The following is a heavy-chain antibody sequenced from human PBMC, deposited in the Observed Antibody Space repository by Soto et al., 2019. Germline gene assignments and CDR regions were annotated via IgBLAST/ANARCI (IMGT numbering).Heavy chain of an antibody. CDR3: ARRTVGWYFDL. CDR1: GITFSIYA. D-gene: IGHD4-17*01. CDR2: ISGSGGSK. J-gene: IGHJ2*01. V-gene: IGHV3-23*01. Sequence: EVQLLESGGGLVQPGGSRRLSCEGSGITFSIYAKKLVRKAPGKGVEWVSVISGSGGSKYYADSVKGRFTISRDNSKHTLYLQMNSLRAEDTAVYYCARRTVGWYFDLWGRGTLVTVSS.